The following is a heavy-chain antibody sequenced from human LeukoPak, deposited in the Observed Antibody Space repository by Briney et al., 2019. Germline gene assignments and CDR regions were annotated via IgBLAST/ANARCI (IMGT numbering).Heavy chain of an antibody. CDR3: ARDGGVTYHYDSSGYYSLDY. CDR1: GFTVSSNY. D-gene: IGHD3-22*01. V-gene: IGHV3-21*01. Sequence: GGSLRLSCAASGFTVSSNYMSWVRQAPGKGLEWVSSISSSSSYIYYADSVKGRFTISRDNAKNSLYLQMNSLRAEDTAVYYCARDGGVTYHYDSSGYYSLDYWGQGTLVTVSS. J-gene: IGHJ4*02. CDR2: ISSSSSYI.